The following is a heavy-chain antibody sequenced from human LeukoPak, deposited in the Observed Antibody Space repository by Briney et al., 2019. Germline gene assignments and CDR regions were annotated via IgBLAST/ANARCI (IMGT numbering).Heavy chain of an antibody. CDR1: GGTFSSYA. J-gene: IGHJ4*02. CDR3: ARVPMRLFYDNINYLDY. Sequence: GASVKVSCKASGGTFSSYAISWVRQAPRQGLEWMGWINPKTGGTHYAHNFQGRVTMTRETSISTASMELCSLRSDDTAVYYCARVPMRLFYDNINYLDYWGQGTLVTVSS. CDR2: INPKTGGT. D-gene: IGHD2/OR15-2a*01. V-gene: IGHV1-2*02.